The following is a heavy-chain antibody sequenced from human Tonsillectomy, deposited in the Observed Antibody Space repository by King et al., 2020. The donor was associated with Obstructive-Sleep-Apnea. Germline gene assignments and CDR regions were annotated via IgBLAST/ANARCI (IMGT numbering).Heavy chain of an antibody. Sequence: QLVQSGAEVKKPGASVKVSCKASGYTFTSYYMHWVRQAPGQGLEWMGIINPSGGSTSYAQKFQGRVTMTRDTSTSTVYMELSSLRSEDTAVYYCAREGEQWLVWRGVKYYFDYWGQGTLVTVSS. V-gene: IGHV1-46*01. CDR2: INPSGGST. D-gene: IGHD6-19*01. CDR3: AREGEQWLVWRGVKYYFDY. CDR1: GYTFTSYY. J-gene: IGHJ4*02.